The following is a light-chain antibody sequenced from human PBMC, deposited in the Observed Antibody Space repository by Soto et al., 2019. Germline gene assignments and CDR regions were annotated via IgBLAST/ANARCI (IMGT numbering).Light chain of an antibody. V-gene: IGKV3-15*01. Sequence: EVVVTQSPVSLSVSPGERATHSCRTSHSIYINLAWYQQRPGQAPRLLIYAASTRATGIPARFSGSGSGTEFTLTISSLQSEDFAVYYCQQYGSSRTFGQGTKVDIK. CDR3: QQYGSSRT. J-gene: IGKJ1*01. CDR2: AAS. CDR1: HSIYIN.